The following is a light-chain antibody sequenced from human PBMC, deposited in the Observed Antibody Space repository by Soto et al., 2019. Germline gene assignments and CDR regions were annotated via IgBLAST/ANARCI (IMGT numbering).Light chain of an antibody. CDR3: QQYNSYRWT. Sequence: DIPMTQSPSTLSASVGDRVTITCRASQSISSWLAWYQQKPGKAPKLLIYKASSLESGVPSRFSGSGSGTDFTLTISSLQPDDFATYYCQQYNSYRWTFGQGTKVEIK. V-gene: IGKV1-5*03. CDR2: KAS. J-gene: IGKJ1*01. CDR1: QSISSW.